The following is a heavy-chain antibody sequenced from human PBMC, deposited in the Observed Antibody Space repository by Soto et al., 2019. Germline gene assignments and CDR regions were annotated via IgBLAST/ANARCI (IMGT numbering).Heavy chain of an antibody. Sequence: GESLKISCKGSGYSFTSYWIGWVRQMPGKGLEWMGIIYPGDSDTRYSPSFQGQVTISADKSISTAYLQWSSLKASDTAMYYCARHARGSSSCYTGADYRDVLAFWAQGSTV. CDR1: GYSFTSYW. CDR3: ARHARGSSSCYTGADYRDVLAF. CDR2: IYPGDSDT. V-gene: IGHV5-51*01. J-gene: IGHJ6*02. D-gene: IGHD6-13*01.